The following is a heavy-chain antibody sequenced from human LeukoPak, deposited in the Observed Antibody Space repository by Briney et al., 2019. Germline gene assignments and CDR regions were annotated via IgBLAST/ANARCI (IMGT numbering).Heavy chain of an antibody. CDR3: ARGDYGDAPGAFHI. Sequence: PGRSLRLSCAASGFTFSSYGMHWVRQAPGKGLEWVAVIWYDGDNKYYTDSVKGRFTISRDNSKNTLYLQMNSLRAEDTAMYYCARGDYGDAPGAFHIWGQGTMVTVSS. CDR2: IWYDGDNK. V-gene: IGHV3-33*01. D-gene: IGHD4-17*01. CDR1: GFTFSSYG. J-gene: IGHJ3*02.